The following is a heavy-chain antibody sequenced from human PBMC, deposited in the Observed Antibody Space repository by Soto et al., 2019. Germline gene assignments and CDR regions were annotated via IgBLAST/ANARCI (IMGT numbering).Heavy chain of an antibody. J-gene: IGHJ3*02. CDR3: YSYGDSSSFGAFDI. CDR2: IYPGDSDT. D-gene: IGHD5-18*01. CDR1: GYSFTSYW. V-gene: IGHV5-51*01. Sequence: GESLRISCRGSGYSFTSYWIGWVRQMHGKGLESMGIIYPGDSDTRYSPSFQGQVTISADKSLSTAYLQWSSMKASDTAMYYCYSYGDSSSFGAFDIWGQGTMVTVSS.